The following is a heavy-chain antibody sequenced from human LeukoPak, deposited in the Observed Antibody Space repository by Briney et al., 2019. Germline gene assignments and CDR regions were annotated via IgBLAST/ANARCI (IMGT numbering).Heavy chain of an antibody. Sequence: GGSLRLSCAASGFTFSSYAMSWVRQAPGKGLEWVSAISGSGGSTYYADSVKGRFTISRDNSKNTLYLQMDSLRAEDTAVYYCAKDLHAVAGTGGDYWGQGTLVTVSS. CDR3: AKDLHAVAGTGGDY. D-gene: IGHD6-19*01. CDR1: GFTFSSYA. J-gene: IGHJ4*02. CDR2: ISGSGGST. V-gene: IGHV3-23*01.